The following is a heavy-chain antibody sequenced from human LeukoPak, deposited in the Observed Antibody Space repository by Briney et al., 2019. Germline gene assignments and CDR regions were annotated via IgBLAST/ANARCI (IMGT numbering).Heavy chain of an antibody. CDR2: IIPIIGTA. CDR3: ARDSLGGYYFDSSGPIDY. J-gene: IGHJ4*02. V-gene: IGHV1-69*13. D-gene: IGHD3-22*01. CDR1: VGTFINYA. Sequence: SVNVSFKPSVGTFINYAISWVRQAPGQGLEWMGGIIPIIGTANYAQKFQGRVMITADESTSTAYMELSSLRSEDTAVYYCARDSLGGYYFDSSGPIDYWGQGTLVTVSS.